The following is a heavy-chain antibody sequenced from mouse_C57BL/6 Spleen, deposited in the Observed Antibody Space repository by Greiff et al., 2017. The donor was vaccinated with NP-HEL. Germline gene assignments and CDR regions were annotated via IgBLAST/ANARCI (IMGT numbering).Heavy chain of an antibody. CDR1: GYTFTSYW. Sequence: QVQLQQPGAELVKPGASVKLSCKASGYTFTSYWMHWVKQRPGQGLEWIGMIHPNSGSTNYNEKFKSKATLTVDTSSSTAYMQLSSLTSEDSAVYYCARRGGNSYWYFDVWGTGTTVTVSS. V-gene: IGHV1-64*01. D-gene: IGHD2-1*01. CDR3: ARRGGNSYWYFDV. CDR2: IHPNSGST. J-gene: IGHJ1*03.